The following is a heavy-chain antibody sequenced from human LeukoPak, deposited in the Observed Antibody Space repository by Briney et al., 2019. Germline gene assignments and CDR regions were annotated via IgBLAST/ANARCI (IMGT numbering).Heavy chain of an antibody. CDR1: GFSVSTNY. V-gene: IGHV3-71*01. Sequence: GGSLRLSCAASGFSVSTNYMSWVRQAPGKGLEWVGFIRSKIYGGTPEYAASVKGRFTISRDDSKGIAYLQMNSLKTEDTAVYYCTRDQTPYYWGQGTLVTVSS. J-gene: IGHJ4*02. CDR2: IRSKIYGGTP. CDR3: TRDQTPYY.